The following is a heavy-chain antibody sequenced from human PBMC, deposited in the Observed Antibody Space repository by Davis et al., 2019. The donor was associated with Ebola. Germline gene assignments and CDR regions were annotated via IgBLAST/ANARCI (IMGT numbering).Heavy chain of an antibody. J-gene: IGHJ4*02. V-gene: IGHV4-34*01. CDR2: IDHSGTT. CDR3: ARGTAVVRGIIPCFDY. CDR1: GGSFTAYH. D-gene: IGHD3-10*01. Sequence: MPSETLSLTCAVYGGSFTAYHWNWIRQAPGKGLEWIGEIDHSGTTNYNPSLKSRVAISVNTSNNVFSLKLTSVTAADTAVYYCARGTAVVRGIIPCFDYWGQGALVTVSS.